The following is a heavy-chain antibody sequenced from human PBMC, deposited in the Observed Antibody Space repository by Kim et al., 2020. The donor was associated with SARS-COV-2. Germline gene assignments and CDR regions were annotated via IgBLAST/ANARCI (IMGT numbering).Heavy chain of an antibody. CDR3: AREDRINGMDV. V-gene: IGHV3-53*01. J-gene: IGHJ6*02. Sequence: GGSLRLSCAASGFTVSSNYMSWVRQAPGKGLEWVSVIYSGGSTYYADSVKGRFTISRDNSKNTLYLQMNSLRAEDTAVYYCAREDRINGMDVWGQGTTVTVSS. CDR2: IYSGGST. CDR1: GFTVSSNY. D-gene: IGHD3-10*01.